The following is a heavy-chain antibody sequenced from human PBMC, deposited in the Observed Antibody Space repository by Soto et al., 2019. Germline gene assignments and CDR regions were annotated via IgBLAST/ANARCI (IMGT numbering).Heavy chain of an antibody. V-gene: IGHV6-1*01. CDR2: TYYRYRWYN. CDR3: VKNSRWLNT. D-gene: IGHD5-12*01. J-gene: IGHJ5*02. Sequence: QTLPLPGEICGVGVLIYSAACNWKRQSPSRGLEWLGRTYYRYRWYNDYAVSVKSRITVTPDTSKNQFSLHLDSVTPDDTALYYHVKNSRWLNTWGEAALVTGS. CDR1: GVGVLIYSAA.